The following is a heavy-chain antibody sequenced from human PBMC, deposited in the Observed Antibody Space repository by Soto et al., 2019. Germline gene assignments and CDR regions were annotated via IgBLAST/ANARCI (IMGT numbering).Heavy chain of an antibody. V-gene: IGHV4-34*01. CDR3: ARDKITGLFDY. Sequence: QVQLQQWGAGLLKPSETLSLTCAVYGGSFSGYYRTWIPQPPGTGLEWIGEINHSGSTNYNPSLKRRVTRSVDTSKNQFSLKLTSVTAADTAVYYCARDKITGLFDYWGQGTLVTVSS. CDR2: INHSGST. D-gene: IGHD2-8*02. J-gene: IGHJ4*02. CDR1: GGSFSGYY.